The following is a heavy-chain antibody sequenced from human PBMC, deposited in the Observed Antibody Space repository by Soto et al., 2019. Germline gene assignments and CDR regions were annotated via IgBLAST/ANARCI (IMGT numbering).Heavy chain of an antibody. CDR2: SRDKPQGYST. Sequence: PGGSLRLYCACSGFTLCDHYIGWVRQAPGKGVEWVGRSRDKPQGYSTAYAASVKGRFTTSRDESKNSAYLQMNSLKTEDTAVYYCVRATYFSDSSGYTRCLDYWGQGTLVTVSS. CDR3: VRATYFSDSSGYTRCLDY. CDR1: GFTLCDHY. V-gene: IGHV3-72*01. J-gene: IGHJ4*02. D-gene: IGHD3-22*01.